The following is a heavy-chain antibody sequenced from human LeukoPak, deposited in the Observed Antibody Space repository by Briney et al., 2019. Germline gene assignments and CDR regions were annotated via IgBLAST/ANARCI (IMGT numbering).Heavy chain of an antibody. J-gene: IGHJ5*02. CDR1: GGSISSGGYY. CDR3: ARGDITMVRGVIGWFDP. D-gene: IGHD3-10*01. Sequence: SETLSLTCTVSGGSISSGGYYWSWIRQHPGKGLEWIGYIYYSGSTYYNPSLKSRVTISVDTSKNQFSLKLSSVTAADMAVYYCARGDITMVRGVIGWFDPWGQGTLVTVSS. CDR2: IYYSGST. V-gene: IGHV4-31*03.